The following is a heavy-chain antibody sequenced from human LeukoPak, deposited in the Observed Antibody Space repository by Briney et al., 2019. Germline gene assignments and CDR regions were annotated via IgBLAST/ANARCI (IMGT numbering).Heavy chain of an antibody. CDR3: AREPTIPYFDY. CDR1: GFTFSTYE. J-gene: IGHJ4*02. D-gene: IGHD4/OR15-4a*01. V-gene: IGHV3-48*03. CDR2: ISSSGTVI. Sequence: GGSLRLSCAASGFTFSTYEMNWVRQAPGKGLEWVSYISSSGTVIYYADSVKGRFTISRDNAMKSLYLQMNSLRAEDTAVYYCAREPTIPYFDYWGQGTLVTVPS.